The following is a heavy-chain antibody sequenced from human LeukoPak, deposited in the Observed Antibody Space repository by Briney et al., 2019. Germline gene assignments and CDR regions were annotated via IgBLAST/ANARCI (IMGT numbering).Heavy chain of an antibody. CDR1: GGSFSGYY. D-gene: IGHD3-22*01. CDR3: ASRYYYDSSGYYTILFDYFDY. Sequence: PSETLSLTCAVYGGSFSGYYRSWIRQPPGKGLEWIGEINHSGSTNYNLSLKSRVTISVDTSKNQFSLKLSSVTAADTAVYYCASRYYYDSSGYYTILFDYFDYWGQGTLVTVSS. J-gene: IGHJ4*02. V-gene: IGHV4-34*01. CDR2: INHSGST.